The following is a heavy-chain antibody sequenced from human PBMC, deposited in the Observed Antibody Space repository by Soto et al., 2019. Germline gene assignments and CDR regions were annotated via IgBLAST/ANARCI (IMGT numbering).Heavy chain of an antibody. Sequence: SETLSLTCTVSGGSVSSGSYYWSWIRQPPGKGLEWIGYIYYSGSTNYNPSLKSRVTISVDTSKNQFSLKLSSVTAADTAVYYCARRYGSAIDFWGQGTLVTVSS. CDR1: GGSVSSGSYY. V-gene: IGHV4-61*01. CDR2: IYYSGST. CDR3: ARRYGSAIDF. J-gene: IGHJ4*02. D-gene: IGHD1-26*01.